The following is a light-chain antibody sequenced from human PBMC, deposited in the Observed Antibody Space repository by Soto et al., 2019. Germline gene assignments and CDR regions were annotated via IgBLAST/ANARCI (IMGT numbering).Light chain of an antibody. CDR1: QSVSSN. CDR2: AAS. Sequence: EIVLTQSPATLSVSPGERATLSCRASQSVSSNLAWYQHKPGQAPRLLIYAASTRATGIPVRFSGSGSGTDFTLTISSLQSEYFAVYYCHQYHHWPPSFTFGPGTKVDIK. V-gene: IGKV3-15*01. J-gene: IGKJ3*01. CDR3: HQYHHWPPSFT.